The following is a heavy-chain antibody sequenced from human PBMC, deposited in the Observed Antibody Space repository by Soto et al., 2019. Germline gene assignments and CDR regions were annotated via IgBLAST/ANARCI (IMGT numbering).Heavy chain of an antibody. Sequence: LSLTCTVSGGSISSGGYYWSWIRQHPGKRLEWIGYVYYSGTTNYNPSLKSRVTISVDLSKNRFSLRLSSVTTADTALYYCARTTAVPNTLRSRYFFDYWGQGTLVTVSS. V-gene: IGHV4-61*08. D-gene: IGHD4-17*01. J-gene: IGHJ4*02. CDR1: GGSISSGGYY. CDR2: VYYSGTT. CDR3: ARTTAVPNTLRSRYFFDY.